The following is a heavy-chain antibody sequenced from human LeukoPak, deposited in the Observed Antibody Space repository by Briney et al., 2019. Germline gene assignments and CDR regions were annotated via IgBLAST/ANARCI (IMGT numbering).Heavy chain of an antibody. Sequence: GASVKVSCTASGYTFSSCAINWVRQAPGHGLEYMGWIDTKTGNPTYAQGFAGRFVFSLDTSVSTAYLQISSLKAEDTAVYYCAIHPSDSSGYFSYWGQGALVTVSS. CDR1: GYTFSSCA. J-gene: IGHJ4*02. CDR2: IDTKTGNP. D-gene: IGHD3-22*01. V-gene: IGHV7-4-1*02. CDR3: AIHPSDSSGYFSY.